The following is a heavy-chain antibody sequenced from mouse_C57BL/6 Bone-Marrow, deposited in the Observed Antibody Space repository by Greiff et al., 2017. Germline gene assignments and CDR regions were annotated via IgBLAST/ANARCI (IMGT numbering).Heavy chain of an antibody. D-gene: IGHD1-1*01. V-gene: IGHV14-3*01. CDR1: GFNIKNTY. CDR3: ARGRYYGSSYWYFDV. Sequence: EVQLQQSVAELVRPGASVKLSCTASGFNIKNTYMHWVKQRPEQGLEWIGRIDPANGNTKYAPKFQGKATITADTYSNTAYLQRSSLTSDDTAIYCCARGRYYGSSYWYFDVWGTGTTVTVSS. J-gene: IGHJ1*03. CDR2: IDPANGNT.